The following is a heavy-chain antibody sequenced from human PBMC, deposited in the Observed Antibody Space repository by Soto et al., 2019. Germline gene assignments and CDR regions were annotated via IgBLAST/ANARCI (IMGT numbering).Heavy chain of an antibody. CDR2: IYYNENT. Sequence: KASETLSLTCTVSGASIISYFWSWIRQTPGKGLELIGYIYYNENTNYNPSLKSRVTISLDTSKNQFSLKLTSVTSADTAVYYCARTRSGDYYYDYWGLGTLVTVSS. J-gene: IGHJ4*02. D-gene: IGHD2-21*02. V-gene: IGHV4-59*01. CDR3: ARTRSGDYYYDY. CDR1: GASIISYF.